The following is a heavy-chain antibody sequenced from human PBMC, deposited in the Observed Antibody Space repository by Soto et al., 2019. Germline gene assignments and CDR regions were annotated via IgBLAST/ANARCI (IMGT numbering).Heavy chain of an antibody. V-gene: IGHV3-21*01. J-gene: IGHJ4*02. Sequence: EVQLVESGGGLVKPGGSLRLFCAASGFTFSSYSMNWVRQAPGKGLEWVSSISSSSSYIYYADSVKGRFTISRDNAKNSVYLQMNSLRAEDTAVYYCARDFGRGDYVVGGGDYWGQGTLVTVSS. CDR2: ISSSSSYI. D-gene: IGHD4-17*01. CDR3: ARDFGRGDYVVGGGDY. CDR1: GFTFSSYS.